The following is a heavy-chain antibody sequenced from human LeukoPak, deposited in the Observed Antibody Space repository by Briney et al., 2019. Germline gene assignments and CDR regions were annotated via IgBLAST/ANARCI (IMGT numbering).Heavy chain of an antibody. D-gene: IGHD3-16*01. CDR3: ARARGGYYYYGMDV. Sequence: PSETLSLTCTVSGGSISSGGYYWSWIRQPPGKGLEWIGYIYYSGSTNYNPSLKSRVTISVDTSKNQFSLKLSSVTAADTAVYYCARARGGYYYYGMDVWGQGTTVTVSS. CDR2: IYYSGST. J-gene: IGHJ6*02. CDR1: GGSISSGGYY. V-gene: IGHV4-61*08.